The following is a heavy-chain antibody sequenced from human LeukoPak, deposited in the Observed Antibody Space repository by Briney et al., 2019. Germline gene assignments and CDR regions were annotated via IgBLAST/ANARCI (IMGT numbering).Heavy chain of an antibody. CDR1: GGSISSSTYY. CDR2: IYYSGST. V-gene: IGHV4-39*01. J-gene: IGHJ3*02. CDR3: ARPRDTTHYYYWGDASDI. Sequence: PSETLSLTCTVSGGSISSSTYYWGWIRQPPGKGLEWIGSIYYSGSTYYNPSLKSRATISVDTSKNQFSLKLTSVTAADTALYYCARPRDTTHYYYWGDASDIWGQGTMVTVSS. D-gene: IGHD3-22*01.